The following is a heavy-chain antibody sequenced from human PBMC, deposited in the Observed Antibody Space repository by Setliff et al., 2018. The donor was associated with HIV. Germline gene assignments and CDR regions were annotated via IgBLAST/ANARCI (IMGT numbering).Heavy chain of an antibody. CDR1: GYAFTTYY. CDR3: ARDPYPYFDYGDWYFDL. CDR2: INPRGGST. J-gene: IGHJ2*01. Sequence: ASVKVSCKASGYAFTTYYMHWVRQAPGQGLEWMGIINPRGGSTTYAQRLQGRVTMTRDTSTSTVYMELSSLRAEDAAVYYCARDPYPYFDYGDWYFDLWGRGTLVTVSS. D-gene: IGHD4-17*01. V-gene: IGHV1-46*01.